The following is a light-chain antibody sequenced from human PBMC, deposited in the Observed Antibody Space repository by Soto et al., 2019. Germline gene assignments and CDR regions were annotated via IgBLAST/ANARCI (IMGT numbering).Light chain of an antibody. V-gene: IGLV2-14*01. CDR1: SSDVGAYNY. Sequence: QSALTQPASLSGSPGQSITISCTGTSSDVGAYNYVSWYQQHPGKAPKLMIYDVSNRPSGVSNRFSGSKSGNTASLTISGLQAEDEADYYCSSYTSSSTLDVFGTGTKVTVL. CDR3: SSYTSSSTLDV. CDR2: DVS. J-gene: IGLJ1*01.